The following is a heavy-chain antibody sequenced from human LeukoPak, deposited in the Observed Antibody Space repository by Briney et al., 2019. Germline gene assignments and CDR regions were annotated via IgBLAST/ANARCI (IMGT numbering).Heavy chain of an antibody. CDR1: GFTFTNYC. CDR2: INTNGSST. D-gene: IGHD3-22*01. J-gene: IGHJ3*02. V-gene: IGHV3-74*01. CDR3: AKGAKYDYDGSGSDI. Sequence: GGSLRLSCAASGFTFTNYCMHWVRQAPGKGLVWVSRINTNGSSTTYADSVKGRFTISRDNSKNTLYLQMNSLRAEDTAVYYCAKGAKYDYDGSGSDIWGQGTMVTVSS.